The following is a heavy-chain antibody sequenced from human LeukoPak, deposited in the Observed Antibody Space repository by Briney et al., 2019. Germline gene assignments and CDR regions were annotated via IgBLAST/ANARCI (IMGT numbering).Heavy chain of an antibody. CDR3: AKNRGTGMAFYDH. CDR2: ISGGGGYI. Sequence: PGGSLRLSCAASGFTFSSYAMTWVRRAPGKGLEWASAISGGGGYIYYGDSVKGRFTSSRDNSESTLYLQMSNLRAEDTAVYYCAKNRGTGMAFYDHWGQGIQVTVSS. D-gene: IGHD5-18*01. V-gene: IGHV3-23*01. J-gene: IGHJ4*02. CDR1: GFTFSSYA.